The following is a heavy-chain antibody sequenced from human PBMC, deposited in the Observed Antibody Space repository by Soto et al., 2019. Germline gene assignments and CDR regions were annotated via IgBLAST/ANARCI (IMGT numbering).Heavy chain of an antibody. V-gene: IGHV4-34*01. Sequence: SETLSLTCAVYGGSFSGYYWSWIRQPPGKGLEWIGEINHSGSTNYNPSLKSRVTISVDTSKNQFSLKLSSVTAADTAVYYCARDQFYYYDSSGYPAYWGQGTLVTVSS. D-gene: IGHD3-22*01. J-gene: IGHJ4*02. CDR2: INHSGST. CDR3: ARDQFYYYDSSGYPAY. CDR1: GGSFSGYY.